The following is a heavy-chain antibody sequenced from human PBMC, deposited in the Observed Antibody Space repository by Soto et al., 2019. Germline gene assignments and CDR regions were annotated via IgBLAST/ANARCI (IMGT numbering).Heavy chain of an antibody. J-gene: IGHJ3*02. Sequence: QVKLVQSGAEVKKPGASVKVSCKASGYTFTSYAMHWVRQAPGQRLEWMGWINAGNGNTKYSQKFQGRVTITRDTSASTAYMELSSLRSEDTAVYYCARGALWFGEVAEIGGQGTMVTVSS. CDR2: INAGNGNT. CDR1: GYTFTSYA. CDR3: ARGALWFGEVAEI. V-gene: IGHV1-3*01. D-gene: IGHD3-10*01.